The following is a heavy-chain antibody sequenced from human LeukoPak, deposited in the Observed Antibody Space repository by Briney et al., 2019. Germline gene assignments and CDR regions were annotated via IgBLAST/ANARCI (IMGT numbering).Heavy chain of an antibody. CDR3: AKIPGLGQQLAYFDY. V-gene: IGHV3-23*01. Sequence: GGSLRLSCAASGFTFSDYYMSWIRRAPGKGLEWVSAISGSGGSTYYADSVKGRFTISRDNSKNTLYLQMNSLRAEDTAVYYCAKIPGLGQQLAYFDYWGQGTLVTVSS. D-gene: IGHD6-13*01. CDR2: ISGSGGST. CDR1: GFTFSDYY. J-gene: IGHJ4*02.